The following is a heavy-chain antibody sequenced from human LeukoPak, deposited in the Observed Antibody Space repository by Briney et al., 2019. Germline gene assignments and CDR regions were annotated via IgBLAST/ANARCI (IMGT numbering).Heavy chain of an antibody. D-gene: IGHD2-2*01. V-gene: IGHV1-18*01. CDR3: ARVPKYCSSTSACWFDP. CDR2: ISAYNGNT. J-gene: IGHJ5*02. CDR1: GYTFTSYG. Sequence: ASVKVSCKASGYTFTSYGISRVRQAPGQGLEWMGWISAYNGNTNYAQKLQGRVTMTTDTSTSTAYMELRSLRSDDTAVYYCARVPKYCSSTSACWFDPWGQGTLVTVSS.